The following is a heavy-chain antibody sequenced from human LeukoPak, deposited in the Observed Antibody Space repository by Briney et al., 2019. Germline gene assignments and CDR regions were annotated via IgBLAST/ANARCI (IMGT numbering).Heavy chain of an antibody. CDR2: INPNRGGT. CDR1: GYTFTGYY. Sequence: ASVKVSCKASGYTFTGYYMHWVRQAPGQGLEWMGRINPNRGGTNYAQKFQGRVTMTRDTSISTAYMELSRLRSDDTAVYYCARAVSGYDFFDYWGQGTLVTVSS. J-gene: IGHJ4*02. V-gene: IGHV1-2*06. D-gene: IGHD5-12*01. CDR3: ARAVSGYDFFDY.